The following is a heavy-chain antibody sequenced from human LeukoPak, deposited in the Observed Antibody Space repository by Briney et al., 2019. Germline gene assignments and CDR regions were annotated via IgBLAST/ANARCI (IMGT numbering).Heavy chain of an antibody. Sequence: SETLSLTSTDSGGSLSRYYWSWIRQPPGKGLEWIGYIYFSGSTNYHPSLKSRVTISVDTSKNQFSLKLSSLTAADTAVYYCARVGYDMGGAFDIWGQGTMVTVSS. V-gene: IGHV4-59*01. J-gene: IGHJ3*02. CDR3: ARVGYDMGGAFDI. CDR1: GGSLSRYY. CDR2: IYFSGST. D-gene: IGHD3-9*01.